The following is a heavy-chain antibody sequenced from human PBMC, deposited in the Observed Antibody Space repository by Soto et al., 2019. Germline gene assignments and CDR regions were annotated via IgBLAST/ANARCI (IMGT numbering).Heavy chain of an antibody. J-gene: IGHJ4*02. CDR2: IYYSGST. V-gene: IGHV4-59*01. CDR3: ARDCSGYCSGGSSGYFDY. Sequence: SETLSLTCTVSGDSMRSYYWSWIRQPPGKGLEWIGYIYYSGSTNYDPSLKSRVTISVDTSKNQFSLKLSSVTAADTAVYYCARDCSGYCSGGSSGYFDYWGQGTLVTVYS. D-gene: IGHD2-15*01. CDR1: GDSMRSYY.